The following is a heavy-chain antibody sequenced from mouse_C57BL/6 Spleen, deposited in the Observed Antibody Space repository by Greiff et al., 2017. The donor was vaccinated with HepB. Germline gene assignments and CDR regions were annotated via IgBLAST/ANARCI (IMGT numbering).Heavy chain of an antibody. J-gene: IGHJ2*01. CDR1: GYTFTDYE. CDR3: TRALDYYGSSSYYFDY. D-gene: IGHD1-1*01. CDR2: IDPETGGT. V-gene: IGHV1-15*01. Sequence: VKLQESGAELVRPGASVTLSCKASGYTFTDYEMHWVKQTPVHGLEWIGAIDPETGGTAYNQKFKGKAILTADKSSSTAYMELRSLTSEDSAVYYCTRALDYYGSSSYYFDYWGQGTTLTVSS.